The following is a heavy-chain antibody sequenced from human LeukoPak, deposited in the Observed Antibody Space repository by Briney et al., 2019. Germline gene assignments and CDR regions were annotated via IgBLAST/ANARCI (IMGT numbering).Heavy chain of an antibody. CDR3: AKMAGGSYYYYYYMDV. V-gene: IGHV3-48*01. J-gene: IGHJ6*03. CDR1: GFTFSSYS. D-gene: IGHD1-26*01. CDR2: ISSSSSTI. Sequence: GGSLRLSCAASGFTFSSYSMNWVRQAPGKGLEWVSSISSSSSTIYYADSVKGRFTISRDNAKNSLYLQMNSLRAEDTAVYYCAKMAGGSYYYYYYMDVWGKGTTVTVSS.